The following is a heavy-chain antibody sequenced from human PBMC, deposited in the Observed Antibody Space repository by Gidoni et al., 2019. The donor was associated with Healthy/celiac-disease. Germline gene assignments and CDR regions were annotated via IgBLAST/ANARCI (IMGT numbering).Heavy chain of an antibody. Sequence: QVQLVESGGGVVQPGRSLRLSCAASGFTFSSYGMHWVRQAPGKGLEWVAVIWYDGSNKYYADSVKGRFTISRDNSKNTLYLQMNSLRAEDTAVYYCARDGAGGSSGWYSLLDYWGQGTLVTVSS. J-gene: IGHJ4*02. CDR1: GFTFSSYG. V-gene: IGHV3-33*01. CDR3: ARDGAGGSSGWYSLLDY. CDR2: IWYDGSNK. D-gene: IGHD6-19*01.